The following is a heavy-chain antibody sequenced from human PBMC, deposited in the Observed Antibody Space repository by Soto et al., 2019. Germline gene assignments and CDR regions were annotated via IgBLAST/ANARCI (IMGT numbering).Heavy chain of an antibody. D-gene: IGHD2-15*01. CDR2: IYYSGST. CDR3: ARRWGSAADY. Sequence: PSETLSLTCTVSGGSISSYYWSWIQQPPGKGLEWIGYIYYSGSTNYNPSLKSRVTISVDTSKNQFSLKLSSVTAADTAVYYCARRWGSAADYWGQGTLVTVSS. J-gene: IGHJ4*02. V-gene: IGHV4-59*08. CDR1: GGSISSYY.